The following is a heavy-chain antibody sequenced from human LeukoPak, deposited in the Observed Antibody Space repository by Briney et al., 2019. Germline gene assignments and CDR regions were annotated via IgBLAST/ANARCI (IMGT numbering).Heavy chain of an antibody. CDR1: GFTFDDYA. Sequence: GRSLRLSCAASGFTFDDYAMHWVRQAPGKGLEWVSGISWNSGSIGYADSVKGRFTISRDNAKNSLYLQMNSLRAEGTALYYCAKLDSYGYDYWGQGTLVTVSS. J-gene: IGHJ4*02. V-gene: IGHV3-9*01. D-gene: IGHD5-18*01. CDR2: ISWNSGSI. CDR3: AKLDSYGYDY.